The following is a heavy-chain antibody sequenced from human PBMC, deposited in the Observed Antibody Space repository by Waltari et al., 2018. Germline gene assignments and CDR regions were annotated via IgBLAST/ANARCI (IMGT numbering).Heavy chain of an antibody. D-gene: IGHD6-6*01. Sequence: EVQLVESGGGWVQPGGSLRLSGAASGFTFSSYSMNWVRQAPGKGREWVSYISSSSLTIYYADSVKGRFTISRDNAKNSLYLQMNSLRAEDTAVYYCASSIAARPGFDYWGQGTLVTVSS. CDR2: ISSSSLTI. CDR1: GFTFSSYS. V-gene: IGHV3-48*04. J-gene: IGHJ4*02. CDR3: ASSIAARPGFDY.